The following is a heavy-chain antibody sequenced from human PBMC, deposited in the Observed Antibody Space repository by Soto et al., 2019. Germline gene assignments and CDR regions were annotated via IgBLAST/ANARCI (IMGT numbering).Heavy chain of an antibody. Sequence: WVSLRLSCASSGFSFSAFSMNWVRQAPGKGLEWVSYISSSSNTIYYADSVKGRFTISRDNAQNTLYLQMNSLRDEDTAVYYCAREGGRHCSPTRCYNAFDIWGQGTMVTVSS. V-gene: IGHV3-48*02. CDR1: GFSFSAFS. CDR2: ISSSSNTI. D-gene: IGHD2-2*02. J-gene: IGHJ3*02. CDR3: AREGGRHCSPTRCYNAFDI.